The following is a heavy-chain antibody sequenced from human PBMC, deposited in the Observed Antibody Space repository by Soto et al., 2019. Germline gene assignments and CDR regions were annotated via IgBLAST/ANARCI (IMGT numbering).Heavy chain of an antibody. J-gene: IGHJ6*02. CDR2: IYYSGST. D-gene: IGHD2-2*01. V-gene: IGHV4-31*03. CDR1: GGSISSGGYY. CDR3: ARDAVPAAINYYYGMDV. Sequence: SETLSLTCTVSGGSISSGGYYWSWIRQHPGRGLEWIGYIYYSGSTYYNPSLKSRVTISVDTSKNQFSLKLSPVTAADTAVYYCARDAVPAAINYYYGMDVWGQGTTVTVSS.